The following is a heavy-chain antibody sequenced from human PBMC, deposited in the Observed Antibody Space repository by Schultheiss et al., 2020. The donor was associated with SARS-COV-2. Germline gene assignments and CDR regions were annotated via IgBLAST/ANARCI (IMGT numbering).Heavy chain of an antibody. J-gene: IGHJ4*02. D-gene: IGHD6-13*01. Sequence: GESLKISCAASGFTFSGYAMNWVRQAPGKGLEWVSIISSSGESTKYADSVRGRFTISRDNSKNTLYLQMNSLRAEDMAVYYCAKTAGRVDYWGQGTLVTVSS. CDR2: ISSSGEST. CDR1: GFTFSGYA. CDR3: AKTAGRVDY. V-gene: IGHV3-23*01.